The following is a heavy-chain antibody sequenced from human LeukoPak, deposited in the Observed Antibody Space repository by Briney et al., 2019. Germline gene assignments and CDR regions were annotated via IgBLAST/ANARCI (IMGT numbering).Heavy chain of an antibody. J-gene: IGHJ4*02. D-gene: IGHD6-6*01. CDR2: IDHSGRT. V-gene: IGHV4-30-2*01. CDR3: ATSEHSSSSYFDY. CDR1: GFTFSSYA. Sequence: LRLSCAASGFTFSSYAMSWIRQPPGKGLEWIGYIDHSGRTYYNPSLKSRVTISVDRSKNQFSLKLSSVTAADTAVYYCATSEHSSSSYFDYWGQGTLVTVSS.